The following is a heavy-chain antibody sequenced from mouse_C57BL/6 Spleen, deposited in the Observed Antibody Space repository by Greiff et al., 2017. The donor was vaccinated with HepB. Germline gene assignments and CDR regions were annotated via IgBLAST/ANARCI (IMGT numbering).Heavy chain of an antibody. CDR3: ARGGGYFDY. CDR1: GYTFTSYW. J-gene: IGHJ2*01. V-gene: IGHV1-50*01. CDR2: IDPSDSYT. Sequence: QVQLQQPGAELVKPGASVKLSCKASGYTFTSYWMQWVKQRPGQGLEWIGEIDPSDSYTNYNQKFKGKATLTVDTSSSTAYMQISGLTSEDSAVYYCARGGGYFDYWGQGTTLTVSS.